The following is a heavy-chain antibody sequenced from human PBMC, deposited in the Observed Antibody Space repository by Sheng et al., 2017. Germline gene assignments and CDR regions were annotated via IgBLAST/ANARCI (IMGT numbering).Heavy chain of an antibody. Sequence: VQLVESGGGLLQPGRSLRLSCAGSGFTFENYAMHWVRQAPGKGLEWVAVVSYDANKKYYADSVKGRFTMSRDNSKNTVYLQMNSLTPEDTAVYYCARGNSTAWSFDYWGQGTLVTVSS. CDR1: GFTFENYA. D-gene: IGHD6-19*01. CDR3: ARGNSTAWSFDY. V-gene: IGHV3-30*03. CDR2: VSYDANKK. J-gene: IGHJ4*02.